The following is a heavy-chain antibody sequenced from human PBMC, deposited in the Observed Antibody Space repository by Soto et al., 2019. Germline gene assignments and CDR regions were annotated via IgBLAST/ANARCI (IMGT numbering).Heavy chain of an antibody. V-gene: IGHV4-31*03. J-gene: IGHJ5*02. CDR3: ARWDYGDYPSRPPYSNWFDP. CDR1: GGSISSSSYY. Sequence: PSETLSLTCTVSGGSISSSSYYWGWIRQPPGKGLEWIGYIYYSGSTYYNPSLKSRVTISVDTSKNQFSLKLSSVTAADTAVYYCARWDYGDYPSRPPYSNWFDPWGQGTLVTVSS. D-gene: IGHD4-17*01. CDR2: IYYSGST.